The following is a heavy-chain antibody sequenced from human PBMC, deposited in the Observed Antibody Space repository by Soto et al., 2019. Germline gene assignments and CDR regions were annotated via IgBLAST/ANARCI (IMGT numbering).Heavy chain of an antibody. J-gene: IGHJ6*02. CDR1: GGSISSYY. V-gene: IGHV4-59*01. CDR2: IYYSGST. D-gene: IGHD3-3*01. CDR3: ARASSYYDFWSGYYTGHFGMDV. Sequence: KTSETLSLTCTVSGGSISSYYWSWIRRPPGKGLEWIGYIYYSGSTNYNPSLKSRVTISVDTSKNQFSLKLSSVTAADTAVYYCARASSYYDFWSGYYTGHFGMDVWGQGTTVTVSS.